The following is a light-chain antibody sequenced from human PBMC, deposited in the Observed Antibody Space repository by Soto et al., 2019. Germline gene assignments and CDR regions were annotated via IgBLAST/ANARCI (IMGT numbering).Light chain of an antibody. CDR2: AAS. V-gene: IGKV1-39*01. CDR3: QQAYGAPPT. Sequence: DIQMTQSPSSLSASAGDRVTITCRASQSITTYLNWYQQTLGEAPKLLIYAASRLQIGVPSRFSGSGSGTDFTLTISSLQPEDFATYYCQQAYGAPPTFGQGTKVEIK. CDR1: QSITTY. J-gene: IGKJ1*01.